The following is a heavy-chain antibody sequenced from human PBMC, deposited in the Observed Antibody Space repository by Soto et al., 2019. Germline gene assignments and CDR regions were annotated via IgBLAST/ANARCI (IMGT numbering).Heavy chain of an antibody. CDR3: ARRDTVTSNGDHCYGMDV. V-gene: IGHV1-46*01. CDR2: INPSGGST. J-gene: IGHJ6*02. D-gene: IGHD4-17*01. Sequence: ASVKVSCKASGYTFTSYYMHWVRQAPGQGLEWMGIINPSGGSTSYAQKFQGRVTMTRDTSTSTVYMELSSLRSEDTAVYYCARRDTVTSNGDHCYGMDVWGQGTTVIGSS. CDR1: GYTFTSYY.